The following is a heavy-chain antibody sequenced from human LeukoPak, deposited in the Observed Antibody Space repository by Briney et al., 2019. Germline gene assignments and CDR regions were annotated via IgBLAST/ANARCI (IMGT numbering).Heavy chain of an antibody. J-gene: IGHJ4*02. V-gene: IGHV1-69*04. CDR2: ITPIVGIA. Sequence: SVKVSCKASGGAFSSYAISWVRQAPGQGLEWMGTITPIVGIANYAQKFQGRVTITADKSTSTAYMELSSLRSEDTAVYYCARDGEMATIYFDYWGQGTLVTVSS. CDR1: GGAFSSYA. D-gene: IGHD5-24*01. CDR3: ARDGEMATIYFDY.